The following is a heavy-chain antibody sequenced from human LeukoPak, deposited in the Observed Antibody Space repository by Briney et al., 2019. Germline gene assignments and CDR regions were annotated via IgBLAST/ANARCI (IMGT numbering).Heavy chain of an antibody. D-gene: IGHD3-10*01. CDR3: ARDISSYGSGYYFDY. CDR2: INPSGGST. Sequence: ASVKVSCKASGYTFTSYYIHWVRQAPGQGLGWMGIINPSGGSTSYAQKFQGRVTMTRDTSTSTVYMELSSLRSEDTAVYYCARDISSYGSGYYFDYWGQGTLVTVSS. V-gene: IGHV1-46*01. J-gene: IGHJ4*02. CDR1: GYTFTSYY.